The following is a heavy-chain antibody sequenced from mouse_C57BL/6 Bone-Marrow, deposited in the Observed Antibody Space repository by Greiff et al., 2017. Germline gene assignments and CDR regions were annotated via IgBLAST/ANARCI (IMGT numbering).Heavy chain of an antibody. Sequence: VQLKESGAELVRPGASVKLSCTASGFNIKDDYMHWVKQRPEQGLEWIGWIDPENGDTEYASQFPGKAPLTADTSSTTAYLHLSSLPSEVTAVYYCTTHYYVSSCVSFAYWGQGTTLTVSS. D-gene: IGHD1-1*01. CDR3: TTHYYVSSCVSFAY. CDR2: IDPENGDT. V-gene: IGHV14-4*01. J-gene: IGHJ2*01. CDR1: GFNIKDDY.